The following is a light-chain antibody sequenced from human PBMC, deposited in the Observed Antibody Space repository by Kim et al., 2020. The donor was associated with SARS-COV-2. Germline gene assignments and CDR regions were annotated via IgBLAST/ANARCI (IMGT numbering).Light chain of an antibody. V-gene: IGKV3-15*01. CDR2: DAS. CDR3: QQYKDWPLT. Sequence: SVSPGERATLSSSASQSLNRDLAWYQKKPGQAHRLLNYDASTRAAGIPARFSGSESGTEFTLTISSLQSEDSAIYYCQQYKDWPLTFGGGTKLEI. J-gene: IGKJ4*01. CDR1: QSLNRD.